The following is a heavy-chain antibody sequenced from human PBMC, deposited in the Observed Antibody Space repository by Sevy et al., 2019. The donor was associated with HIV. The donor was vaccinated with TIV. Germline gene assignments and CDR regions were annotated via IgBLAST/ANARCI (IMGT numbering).Heavy chain of an antibody. Sequence: GGSLRLSCAASGFTFSSYAVHWVRQAPGKGLEWVAVISYDGNTKYYADSVKGRFTISRDNSKNTLYLQMNSLRAEDTAIYYCAKRRVQSGLSGGGANYGMDVCGRGTTVTVSS. D-gene: IGHD2-8*02. V-gene: IGHV3-30-3*02. CDR2: ISYDGNTK. CDR3: AKRRVQSGLSGGGANYGMDV. J-gene: IGHJ6*02. CDR1: GFTFSSYA.